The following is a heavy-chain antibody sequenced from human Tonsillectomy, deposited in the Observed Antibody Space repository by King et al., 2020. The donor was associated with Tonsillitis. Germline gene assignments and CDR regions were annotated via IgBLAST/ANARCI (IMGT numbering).Heavy chain of an antibody. CDR2: ISFDGSGK. CDR1: GRTFSSYA. V-gene: IGHV3-30*04. Sequence: VQLVESGGGVVQPGMTLRLSCAASGRTFSSYAMHWVRQAPGKGLERVAVISFDGSGKYHAASVQGRFTISRDNSKNMLFLQMNSLKPEDTAVYYCARDGGDGDFWSSFHRRKDAFDIWGQGTVVTVSS. J-gene: IGHJ3*02. D-gene: IGHD3-3*01. CDR3: ARDGGDGDFWSSFHRRKDAFDI.